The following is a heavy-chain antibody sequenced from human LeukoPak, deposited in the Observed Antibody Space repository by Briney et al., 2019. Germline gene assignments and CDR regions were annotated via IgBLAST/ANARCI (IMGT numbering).Heavy chain of an antibody. J-gene: IGHJ4*02. V-gene: IGHV4-34*01. CDR2: INHSEST. D-gene: IGHD6-19*01. CDR1: GGSFSGYY. CDR3: ARRVQDASSSGWSNSAYYFDY. Sequence: ASETLSLTCAVYGGSFSGYYWSWIRQPPGKGREWIGEINHSESTNYNPSLKSRVTISVDTSKNQFSLKLSSVTAADTAVYYCARRVQDASSSGWSNSAYYFDYWGQGTLVTVSS.